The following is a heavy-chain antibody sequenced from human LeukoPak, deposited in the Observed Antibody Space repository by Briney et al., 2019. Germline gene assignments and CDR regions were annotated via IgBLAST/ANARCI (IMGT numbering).Heavy chain of an antibody. D-gene: IGHD5-12*01. CDR2: INPNSGGT. CDR1: GYTSTGYY. J-gene: IGHJ4*02. Sequence: ASVKVSCKASGYTSTGYYMHWVRQAPGQGLEWMGWINPNSGGTNYAQKFQGRVTMTRDTSISTAYMELSRLRSDDTAVYYCARDGSGYDFYYYFDYWGQGTLVTVSS. V-gene: IGHV1-2*02. CDR3: ARDGSGYDFYYYFDY.